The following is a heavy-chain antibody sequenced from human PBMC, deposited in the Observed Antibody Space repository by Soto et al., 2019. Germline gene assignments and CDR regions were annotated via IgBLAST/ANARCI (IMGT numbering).Heavy chain of an antibody. J-gene: IGHJ4*02. CDR1: GFSISDYW. D-gene: IGHD1-26*01. CDR3: CHTWV. CDR2: INEDGSEE. Sequence: EVHMVESGGGLVQPGGSLRLSCAASGFSISDYWMSWVRQAPWKGLEWVGNINEDGSEENYVDSVKGRFTISRDNARNSLYLQMNSLRVEDTAVYYCCHTWVGGQGTLVTVSS. V-gene: IGHV3-7*01.